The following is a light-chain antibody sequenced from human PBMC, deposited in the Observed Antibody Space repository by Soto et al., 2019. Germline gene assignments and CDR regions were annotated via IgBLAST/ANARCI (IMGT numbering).Light chain of an antibody. CDR3: QQDGSSPLT. Sequence: EIVLTQSPGTLSLSPGERATLSCRASQRLSSSYLAWYQQKPGQAPRLLIYDASSRATGIPDRFSGSGSGTDFTLTISRLEPEDFAVYYCQQDGSSPLTFGGGTKVEIK. CDR2: DAS. V-gene: IGKV3-20*01. J-gene: IGKJ4*01. CDR1: QRLSSSY.